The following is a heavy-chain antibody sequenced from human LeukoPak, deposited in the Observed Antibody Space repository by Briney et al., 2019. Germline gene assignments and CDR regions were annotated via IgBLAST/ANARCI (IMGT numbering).Heavy chain of an antibody. V-gene: IGHV1-69*13. D-gene: IGHD6-13*01. J-gene: IGHJ4*02. CDR1: GGTFSSYA. CDR3: ARDRWGGSSWYVPPDY. CDR2: IIPIFGTA. Sequence: ASVTVSCKASGGTFSSYAISWVRQAPGQGLEWMGGIIPIFGTANYAQKFQGRVTITADESTSTAYMELSSLRSEDTAVYYCARDRWGGSSWYVPPDYWGQGTLVTVSS.